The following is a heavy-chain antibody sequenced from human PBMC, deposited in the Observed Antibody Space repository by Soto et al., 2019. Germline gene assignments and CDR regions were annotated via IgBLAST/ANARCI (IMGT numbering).Heavy chain of an antibody. CDR2: INAGNGNT. V-gene: IGHV1-3*01. J-gene: IGHJ6*02. Sequence: ASVKVSCKASGYTFTSYAMHWVRQAPGQRLEWMGWINAGNGNTKYSQKFQGRVTITRDTSASTAYMELSSLRSEDTAVYYCARDVGSSWTTIYYYYGMDVWGQGTTVTVSS. CDR3: ARDVGSSWTTIYYYYGMDV. D-gene: IGHD6-13*01. CDR1: GYTFTSYA.